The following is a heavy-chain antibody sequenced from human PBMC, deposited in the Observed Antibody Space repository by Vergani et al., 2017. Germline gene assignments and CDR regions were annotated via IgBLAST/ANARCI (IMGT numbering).Heavy chain of an antibody. D-gene: IGHD3-16*02. CDR1: GGSFSTGGQS. J-gene: IGHJ6*03. CDR2: IYTSGAT. V-gene: IGHV4-61*02. Sequence: QVQLQESGPGLVKPSQTLSLTCTVSGGSFSTGGQSWTWLRQSAGKGLEWIGRIYTSGATNYNPSLRSRAIMSVDASKKQFSLKLTSVTAADTAVYFCARASXRALVGYYYYMDVWGKGKTVVVSS. CDR3: ARASXRALVGYYYYMDV.